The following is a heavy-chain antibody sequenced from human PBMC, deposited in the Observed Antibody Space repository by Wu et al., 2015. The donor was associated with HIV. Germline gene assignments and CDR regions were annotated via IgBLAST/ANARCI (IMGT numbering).Heavy chain of an antibody. CDR3: VRGPRRGDLAAAGTLDWLVDY. CDR1: GGTFSTYA. CDR2: IVPLFDAP. J-gene: IGHJ4*02. V-gene: IGHV1-69*13. Sequence: QVQLVQSGAEVKKPGSSVRVSCKASGGTFSTYAISWVRQAPGRGLEWMGRIVPLFDAPNYAQRFHDRLTITADGSTTTAYMELRSLKSDDTATYYCVRGPRRGDLAAAGTLDWLVDYWGQGTLVTVSS. D-gene: IGHD6-13*01.